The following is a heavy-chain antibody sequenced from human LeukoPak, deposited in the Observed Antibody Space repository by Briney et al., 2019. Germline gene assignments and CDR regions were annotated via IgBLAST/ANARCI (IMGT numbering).Heavy chain of an antibody. J-gene: IGHJ4*02. CDR2: IKQDGSEK. Sequence: GGSLRLSCAASGFTFSSYWMSWVRQAPGKGLEWVANIKQDGSEKYYVDSVKGRFTISRDNAKNSLYLQMNSLRAEDTAVYYCARARIVGAIKHFDYWGQGTLVTVSS. CDR3: ARARIVGAIKHFDY. V-gene: IGHV3-7*04. CDR1: GFTFSSYW. D-gene: IGHD1-26*01.